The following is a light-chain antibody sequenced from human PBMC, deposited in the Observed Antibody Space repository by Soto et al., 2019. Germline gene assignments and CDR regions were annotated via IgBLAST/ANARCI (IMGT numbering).Light chain of an antibody. J-gene: IGKJ1*01. Sequence: IKMYHSPSSLSASVLDRVTITCLASQGISNYLAWYQQKPGKVPKLLIYAASTLQSGVPSRFSGSGSGTDFTLTISSLQPEDVATYYCQKYNSAPQTFGQGTKVDIK. V-gene: IGKV1-27*01. CDR3: QKYNSAPQT. CDR2: AAS. CDR1: QGISNY.